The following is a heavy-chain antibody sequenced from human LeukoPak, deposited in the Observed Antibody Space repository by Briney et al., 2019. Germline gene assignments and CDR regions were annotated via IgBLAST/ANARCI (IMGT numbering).Heavy chain of an antibody. Sequence: ASVKVSCKASGYTFTSHGISWVRQAPGQGLEWMGWISTYNGNTNYAQKLQGRVTMTTDTSTSTAYMELRSLRSDDTAVYYCARDHPGSGWYPSNYFDYWGQGTLVTVSS. J-gene: IGHJ4*02. CDR3: ARDHPGSGWYPSNYFDY. CDR1: GYTFTSHG. CDR2: ISTYNGNT. D-gene: IGHD6-19*01. V-gene: IGHV1-18*01.